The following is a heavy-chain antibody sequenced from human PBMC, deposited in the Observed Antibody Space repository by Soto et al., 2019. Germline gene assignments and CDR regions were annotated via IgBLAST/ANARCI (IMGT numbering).Heavy chain of an antibody. J-gene: IGHJ4*02. D-gene: IGHD6-19*01. Sequence: EVQLVESGGGLVQPGGSLRLSCAASGFSLSDYWMNWVRQAPGKGLEWVAIIKQDGSDRYYVDSVKCRFTISRDNAKNSLYLQMSSLRVEDTALYYCARGRGWLHDYWGQGTLVTVSS. V-gene: IGHV3-7*01. CDR2: IKQDGSDR. CDR1: GFSLSDYW. CDR3: ARGRGWLHDY.